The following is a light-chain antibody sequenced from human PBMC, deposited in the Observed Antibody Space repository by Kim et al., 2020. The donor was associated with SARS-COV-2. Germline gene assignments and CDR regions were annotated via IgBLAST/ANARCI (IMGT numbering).Light chain of an antibody. CDR1: SSNIGNNY. J-gene: IGLJ3*02. CDR3: GTWDSSLSAGV. Sequence: GQKVTISCSGSSSNIGNNYVSWYQQHPGTAPKLLIYDNKKRPSGIPDRFSGSKSGTSATLGITGLQTGDEADYYCGTWDSSLSAGVFGGGTQLTVL. V-gene: IGLV1-51*01. CDR2: DNK.